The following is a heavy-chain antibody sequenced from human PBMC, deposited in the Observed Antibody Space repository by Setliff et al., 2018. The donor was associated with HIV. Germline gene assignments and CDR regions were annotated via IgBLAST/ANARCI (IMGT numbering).Heavy chain of an antibody. CDR2: IYTGGNA. V-gene: IGHV4-61*09. Sequence: SETLSLTCTVSGDSISSGSHYWSWIRQPAGKGLEWIGHIYTGGNANYNPSLQSRVTISVDTSKNQFSLMLGSMTAADTAVYYCARERLSRLCFDYWGQGTLVTVSS. CDR3: ARERLSRLCFDY. D-gene: IGHD3-10*01. J-gene: IGHJ4*02. CDR1: GDSISSGSHY.